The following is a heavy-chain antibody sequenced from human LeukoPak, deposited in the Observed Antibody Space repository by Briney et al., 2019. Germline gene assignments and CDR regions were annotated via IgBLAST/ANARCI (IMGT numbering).Heavy chain of an antibody. CDR2: IYHSGST. J-gene: IGHJ4*02. CDR1: GGSISSYY. Sequence: SETLSLTCTVSGGSISSYYWSWIRQPPGKGLEWIGYIYHSGSTNSNLSLKSRVTISVDTSKNQFSLKLSAVTAADTAVYYCASGRGTVTRFDYWGQGTLVTV. D-gene: IGHD4-17*01. V-gene: IGHV4-59*08. CDR3: ASGRGTVTRFDY.